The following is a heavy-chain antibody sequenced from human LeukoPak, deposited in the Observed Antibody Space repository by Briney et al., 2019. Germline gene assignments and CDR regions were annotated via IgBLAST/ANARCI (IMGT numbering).Heavy chain of an antibody. J-gene: IGHJ4*02. Sequence: GGSLRLSCAASGFTFSDYAMNWVRQAPGKGLEWVSGISGSASSTYYADSMKGRFTIARDNSKNTLYLQMNSLRAEDTAVYYCAKNYGDYEDVFDYWGQGTLGTVSS. V-gene: IGHV3-23*01. CDR2: ISGSASST. D-gene: IGHD4-17*01. CDR1: GFTFSDYA. CDR3: AKNYGDYEDVFDY.